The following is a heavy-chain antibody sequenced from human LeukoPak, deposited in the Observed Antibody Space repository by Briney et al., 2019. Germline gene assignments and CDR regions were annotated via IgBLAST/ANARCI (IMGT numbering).Heavy chain of an antibody. CDR3: ARDWEYSSSSPVY. J-gene: IGHJ4*02. D-gene: IGHD6-6*01. CDR2: ISYDGSNK. Sequence: PGGSLRLSCAASGFTFSSYAMHWVRQAPGKGLEWVAVISYDGSNKYYADSVKGRFTISRDNSKNTLYLQMNSLRAEDTAVYYCARDWEYSSSSPVYWGQGTLVTVSS. V-gene: IGHV3-30-3*01. CDR1: GFTFSSYA.